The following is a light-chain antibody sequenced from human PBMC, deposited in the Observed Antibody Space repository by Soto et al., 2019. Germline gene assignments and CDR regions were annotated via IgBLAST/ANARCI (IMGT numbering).Light chain of an antibody. CDR3: GTWASSLSAGI. CDR2: DNN. Sequence: QSVLTQPPSVSAAPGQKVTISCSGSSSNIGNNYVSWYQQLPGTAPKLLIYDNNKRYSGIPDRFSGSKSGTSATLGITGLKTGDEADSFCGTWASSLSAGIFGIGTKVTVL. CDR1: SSNIGNNY. J-gene: IGLJ1*01. V-gene: IGLV1-51*01.